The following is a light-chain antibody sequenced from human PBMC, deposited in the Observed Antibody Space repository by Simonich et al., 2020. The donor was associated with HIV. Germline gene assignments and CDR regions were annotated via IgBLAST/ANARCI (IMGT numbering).Light chain of an antibody. CDR2: GAS. CDR1: QSISSN. Sequence: EIVMTQSPATLSVSPGERATLSCRASQSISSNLAWYQQKPGQAPRLLIYGASTRATGNPARFSGSGSGTEFTLTISSLQAEDVAVYYCQQYYSIPYTFGQGSKLEI. CDR3: QQYYSIPYT. V-gene: IGKV3-15*01. J-gene: IGKJ2*01.